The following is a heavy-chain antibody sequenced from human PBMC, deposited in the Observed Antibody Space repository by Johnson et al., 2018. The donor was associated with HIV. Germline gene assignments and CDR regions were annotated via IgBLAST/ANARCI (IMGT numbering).Heavy chain of an antibody. CDR2: IWYDGSNN. D-gene: IGHD3-10*01. J-gene: IGHJ3*02. CDR1: GFTFSSYW. Sequence: QVQLVESGGGLVKPGGSLRLSCAASGFTFSSYWMSWVRQAPGKGLEWVAVIWYDGSNNYYADSVKGRFTISKDNSRNTLFLHMNSLRADDTAVYYCAIGRGEFPRHAFDIWGQGTMVTVSS. CDR3: AIGRGEFPRHAFDI. V-gene: IGHV3-33*08.